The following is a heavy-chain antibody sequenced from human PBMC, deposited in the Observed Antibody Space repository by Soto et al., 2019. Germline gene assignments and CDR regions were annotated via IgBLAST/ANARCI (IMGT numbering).Heavy chain of an antibody. J-gene: IGHJ6*02. V-gene: IGHV3-53*04. CDR1: GFTVSSNY. CDR2: IYSGGST. Sequence: GGSLRLSCAASGFTVSSNYMSWVRQAPGKGLEWVSVIYSGGSTYYADSVKGRFTSSRHNSKNTLYLQMNSLRAEDTAVYYCARVSNYYDGMDVWGQGTTVTVSS. CDR3: ARVSNYYDGMDV.